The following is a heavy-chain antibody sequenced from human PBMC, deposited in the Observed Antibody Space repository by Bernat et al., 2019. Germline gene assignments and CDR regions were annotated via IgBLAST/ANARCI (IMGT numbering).Heavy chain of an antibody. J-gene: IGHJ4*02. Sequence: EVQLVESGGGLVQPGGSLRLSCAASGFTFSSYAMSWVRQAPGKGLEWVSVIYSGGSTYYADSVKGRFTISRDNSKNTLYLQMNSLRAEDTAVYYCALIPYFDYWGQGTLVTVSS. CDR2: IYSGGST. CDR3: ALIPYFDY. V-gene: IGHV3-66*01. D-gene: IGHD2-21*01. CDR1: GFTFSSYA.